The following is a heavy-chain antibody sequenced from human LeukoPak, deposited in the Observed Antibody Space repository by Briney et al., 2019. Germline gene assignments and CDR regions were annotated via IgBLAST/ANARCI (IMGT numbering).Heavy chain of an antibody. CDR1: GGSISRGNW. CDR3: AGYSIPYTFGY. J-gene: IGHJ4*02. Sequence: EASETLSLTCAVSGGSISRGNWWSWVRQPPGQGLEWIGEIYHSGNTNYNPSLESRVTISVDTSKNQFSLKLNSVTAADTAVYHCAGYSIPYTFGYWGQGTLVTVSS. CDR2: IYHSGNT. V-gene: IGHV4-4*02. D-gene: IGHD3-16*01.